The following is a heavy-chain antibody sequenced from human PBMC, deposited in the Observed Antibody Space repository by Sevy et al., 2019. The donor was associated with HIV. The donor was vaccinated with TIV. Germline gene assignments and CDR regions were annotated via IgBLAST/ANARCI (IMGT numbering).Heavy chain of an antibody. V-gene: IGHV1-18*01. CDR2: ISAYNGNT. CDR1: GYTFTSYG. D-gene: IGHD2-2*01. Sequence: GESLKISCKASGYTFTSYGISWVRQAPGQGLEWMGWISAYNGNTNYAQKLQGRVTMTTDTSTSTAYMELRSLRSDDTAVYYCARDAKSPVYCSSTSCYFFDYYYYYMDVWGKGTTVTVSS. CDR3: ARDAKSPVYCSSTSCYFFDYYYYYMDV. J-gene: IGHJ6*03.